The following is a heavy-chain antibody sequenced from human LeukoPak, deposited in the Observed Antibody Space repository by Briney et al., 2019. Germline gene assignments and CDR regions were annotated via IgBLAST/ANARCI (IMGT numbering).Heavy chain of an antibody. D-gene: IGHD2-15*01. CDR1: GFTFSSYA. J-gene: IGHJ6*04. CDR2: ISGSGGST. CDR3: ARWVVVAATLPYYYYYGMDV. Sequence: GGSLRLSCAASGFTFSSYAMSWVRQAPGKGLEWVSSISGSGGSTYYADSVKGRFTISRDNSKKKLYLQMNSLRAEDTAVYYCARWVVVAATLPYYYYYGMDVWGKGTTVTVSS. V-gene: IGHV3-23*01.